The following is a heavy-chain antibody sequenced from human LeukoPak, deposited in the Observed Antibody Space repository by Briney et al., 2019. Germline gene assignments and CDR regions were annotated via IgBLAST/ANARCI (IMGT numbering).Heavy chain of an antibody. CDR3: ARMICSSTSCSYYYMDV. V-gene: IGHV6-1*01. CDR1: GDSVSSNSAA. Sequence: SQTLSLTCAISGDSVSSNSAAWNWIRQSPSRGLEWLGRTYYRSKWYNDYAVSVKSRITINPDTSKNQFSLQLNSVTPEDTAVYYCARMICSSTSCSYYYMDVWGKGTTVTVSS. CDR2: TYYRSKWYN. D-gene: IGHD2-2*01. J-gene: IGHJ6*03.